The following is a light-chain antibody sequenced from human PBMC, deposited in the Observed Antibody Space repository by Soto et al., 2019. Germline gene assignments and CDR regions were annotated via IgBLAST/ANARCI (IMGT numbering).Light chain of an antibody. CDR1: SSDIGSYSY. V-gene: IGLV2-14*03. CDR3: SSYGASSTL. Sequence: QSALTQPASLSGSPGQSITISCTGTSSDIGSYSYVSWYQQHPGKAPKLMIFDVSYRPSGISDRFPGSKSGNTASLTISGLQPEDEADYYCSSYGASSTLFGGGTKLTVL. J-gene: IGLJ3*02. CDR2: DVS.